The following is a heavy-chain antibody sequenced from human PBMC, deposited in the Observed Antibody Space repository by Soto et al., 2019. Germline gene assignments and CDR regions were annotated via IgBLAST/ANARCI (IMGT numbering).Heavy chain of an antibody. Sequence: ASVKVSCKASGYTFTSYAMHWVRQAPGQRLEWMGWINAGNGNTKYSQKFQGRVTITRDTSASTAYMELSSLRSEDTAVYYCAIDYYDSSGYGGFDYWGQGTLVTVSS. CDR2: INAGNGNT. D-gene: IGHD3-22*01. V-gene: IGHV1-3*01. CDR3: AIDYYDSSGYGGFDY. J-gene: IGHJ4*02. CDR1: GYTFTSYA.